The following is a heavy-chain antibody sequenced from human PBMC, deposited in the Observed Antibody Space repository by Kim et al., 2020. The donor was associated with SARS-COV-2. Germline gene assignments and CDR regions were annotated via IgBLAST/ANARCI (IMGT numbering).Heavy chain of an antibody. V-gene: IGHV5-51*01. Sequence: YSPTFQGQVTISADKSISTAYLQWSSLKASDTAMYYCARPDYYGSGPLDVWGQGTTVTVSS. J-gene: IGHJ6*02. CDR3: ARPDYYGSGPLDV. D-gene: IGHD3-10*01.